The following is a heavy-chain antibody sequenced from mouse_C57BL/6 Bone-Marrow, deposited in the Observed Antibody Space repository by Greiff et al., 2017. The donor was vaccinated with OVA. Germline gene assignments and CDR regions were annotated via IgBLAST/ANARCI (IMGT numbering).Heavy chain of an antibody. CDR3: AREEDYGNLDY. CDR1: GYTFTSYW. Sequence: QVQLQQPGAELVKPGASVKLSCKASGYTFTSYWMQWVKPSPRHGLEWIGEIDPSDSYTNYNQKFKGKATLTVDTSSSTAYMQLSSLTSEDSAVYYCAREEDYGNLDYWGQGTTLTVSS. CDR2: IDPSDSYT. V-gene: IGHV1-50*01. J-gene: IGHJ2*01. D-gene: IGHD2-1*01.